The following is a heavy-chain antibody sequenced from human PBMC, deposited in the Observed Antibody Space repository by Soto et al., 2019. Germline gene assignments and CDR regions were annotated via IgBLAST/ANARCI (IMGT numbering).Heavy chain of an antibody. D-gene: IGHD3-10*01. J-gene: IGHJ6*02. V-gene: IGHV1-69*01. CDR3: ARVLYYGSGRYSPYGMDV. Sequence: QVQLVQSGAEVKKPGSSVKVSCKTSGVAFNNNGIGWVRQAPGHGLEWMGGVSPPFRTSNYSRKFQGRISITADASTGTVNMALSSLTSEDTAQYYCARVLYYGSGRYSPYGMDVWGQGTKVTVSS. CDR2: VSPPFRTS. CDR1: GVAFNNNG.